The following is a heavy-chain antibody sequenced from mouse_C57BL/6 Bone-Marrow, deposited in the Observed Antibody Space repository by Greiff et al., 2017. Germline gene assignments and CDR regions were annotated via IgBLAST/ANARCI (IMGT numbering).Heavy chain of an antibody. D-gene: IGHD1-1*01. CDR1: GYTFTSYG. V-gene: IGHV1-81*01. J-gene: IGHJ2*01. Sequence: QVQLQQSGAELARPGASVKLSCKASGYTFTSYGISWVKQGTGQGLEWIGEIYPRSGNTYYNEKFKGKATLTADKSSSTAYMELRSLTSEDSAVYFCARSYYYGSSLDYWGQGTTLTVSS. CDR3: ARSYYYGSSLDY. CDR2: IYPRSGNT.